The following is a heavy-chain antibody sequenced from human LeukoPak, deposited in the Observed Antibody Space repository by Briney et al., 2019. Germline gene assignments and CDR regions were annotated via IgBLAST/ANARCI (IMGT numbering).Heavy chain of an antibody. D-gene: IGHD3-22*01. Sequence: GGSLRLSCAASGFTFSSYEMNWVRQAPGKGLEWGSYISSSGSTIYYADSVKGRFTISRYNAKNSLYLQMNSLRAEDTAVYYCTPMIVVVMGDAFDIWGQGTMVTVSS. V-gene: IGHV3-48*03. CDR3: TPMIVVVMGDAFDI. J-gene: IGHJ3*02. CDR2: ISSSGSTI. CDR1: GFTFSSYE.